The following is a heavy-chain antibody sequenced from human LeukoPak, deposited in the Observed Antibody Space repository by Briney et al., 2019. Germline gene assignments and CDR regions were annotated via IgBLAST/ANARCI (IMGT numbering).Heavy chain of an antibody. D-gene: IGHD6-13*01. CDR3: ARQGSSWPSGAFDI. J-gene: IGHJ3*02. V-gene: IGHV4-30-4*08. CDR1: GGSISSGDYY. Sequence: PSQTLSLTCTVSGGSISSGDYYWSWIRQPPGKGLEWIGYIYYSGSTYYNPSLKGRVTISVDTSKNQFSLKLSSVTAADTAVYYCARQGSSWPSGAFDIWGQGTMVTVSS. CDR2: IYYSGST.